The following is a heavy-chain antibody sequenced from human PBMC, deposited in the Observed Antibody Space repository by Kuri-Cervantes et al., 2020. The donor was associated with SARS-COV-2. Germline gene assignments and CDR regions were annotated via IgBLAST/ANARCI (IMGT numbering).Heavy chain of an antibody. CDR3: ARVPRSSSQTY. V-gene: IGHV3-52*01. CDR1: GFTFSSSW. D-gene: IGHD6-6*01. J-gene: IGHJ4*02. CDR2: IKCDGSEK. Sequence: GGSLRLSCAASGFTFSSSWMHWVCQAPEKGLEWVADIKCDGSEKYYVDSVKGRLTISRDNAKNSLYLQMNSLRAEDTAVYYCARVPRSSSQTYWGQGTLVTVSS.